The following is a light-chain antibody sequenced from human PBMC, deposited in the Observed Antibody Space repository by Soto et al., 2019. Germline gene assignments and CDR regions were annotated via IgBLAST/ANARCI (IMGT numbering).Light chain of an antibody. CDR3: QQYGDSPLT. J-gene: IGKJ4*01. CDR1: QTFTSDY. Sequence: ELVLTQSPGTLSLSPGERATLSCRARQTFTSDYLAWYQQKPGQDTRLLIYGASDRATGIPDRVIASGSWTDVTLTISRLEAQDFAIYYCQQYGDSPLTFGGGTKVDIK. CDR2: GAS. V-gene: IGKV3-20*01.